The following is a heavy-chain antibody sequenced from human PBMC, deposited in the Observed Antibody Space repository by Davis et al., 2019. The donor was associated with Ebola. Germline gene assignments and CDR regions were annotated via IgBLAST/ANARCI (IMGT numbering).Heavy chain of an antibody. CDR1: GFSFNSYW. Sequence: PGGSLRLSCAASGFSFNSYWMSWVRQAPGKGLEWVANVKHGGSETYYVDSVKGRFTISRDNAKDALYLQMNSLRAEDTAVYYCARDGGIAARPGQYYYYYYGMDVWGKGTTVTVSS. J-gene: IGHJ6*04. CDR2: VKHGGSET. D-gene: IGHD6-6*01. V-gene: IGHV3-7*03. CDR3: ARDGGIAARPGQYYYYYYGMDV.